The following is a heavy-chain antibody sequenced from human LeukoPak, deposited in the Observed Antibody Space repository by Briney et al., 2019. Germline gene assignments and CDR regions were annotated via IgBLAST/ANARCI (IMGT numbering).Heavy chain of an antibody. CDR2: ISYDGSNK. V-gene: IGHV3-30*18. Sequence: GRSLRLSCAASGFTFSSYGMHWVRQAPGKGLEWVAVISYDGSNKYYADSAKGRFTISRDNSKNTLYLQMNSLRAEDTAVYYCAKDSSGYDSPYYWGQGTLVTVSS. D-gene: IGHD5-12*01. J-gene: IGHJ4*02. CDR1: GFTFSSYG. CDR3: AKDSSGYDSPYY.